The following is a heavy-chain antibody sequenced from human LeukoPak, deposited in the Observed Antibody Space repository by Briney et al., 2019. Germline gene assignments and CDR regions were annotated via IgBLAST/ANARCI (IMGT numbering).Heavy chain of an antibody. J-gene: IGHJ4*02. CDR1: GFTVSSTS. Sequence: GGSLRLSCAASGFTVSSTSIIWVRQAPGKGLECVSYIRGDRSTEYAEYVKGRFTISRDDSKNTVYLQMNSLRVEDTSVYYCAKGLIAPYAAAGDYYFDYWGQGTLVTVSS. CDR2: IRGDRST. D-gene: IGHD6-13*01. V-gene: IGHV3-66*01. CDR3: AKGLIAPYAAAGDYYFDY.